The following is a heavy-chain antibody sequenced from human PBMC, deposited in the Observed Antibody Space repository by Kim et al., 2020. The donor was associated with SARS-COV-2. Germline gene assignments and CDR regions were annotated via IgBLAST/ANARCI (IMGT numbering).Heavy chain of an antibody. D-gene: IGHD3-10*01. J-gene: IGHJ4*02. CDR3: AALDTVQVPGGI. Sequence: YVDSVKGRFTMARDNAKNSLYLQMSSLRTEDTAIYYSAALDTVQVPGGIWGQGTLVTVSS. V-gene: IGHV3-7*01.